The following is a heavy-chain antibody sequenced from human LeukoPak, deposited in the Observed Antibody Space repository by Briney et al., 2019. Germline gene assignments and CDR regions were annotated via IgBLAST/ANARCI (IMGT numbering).Heavy chain of an antibody. V-gene: IGHV1-2*02. CDR1: GYTFTGHY. CDR2: INPNSGGT. D-gene: IGHD1-1*01. CDR3: ARCTTPHWIFDAFDI. Sequence: ASVKVSCKASGYTFTGHYMHWVRQAPGQGPEWMGWINPNSGGTNYAQKFQGRVTMTRDTSISTAYMELSGLRSDDTAVYYCARCTTPHWIFDAFDIWGQGTMVTVSS. J-gene: IGHJ3*02.